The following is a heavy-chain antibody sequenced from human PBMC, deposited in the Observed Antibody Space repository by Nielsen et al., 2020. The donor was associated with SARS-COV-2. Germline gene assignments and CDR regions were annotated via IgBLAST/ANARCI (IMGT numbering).Heavy chain of an antibody. CDR2: ISYDGSNK. Sequence: WIRQPPGKGLEWVAVISYDGSNKYYADSVKGRFTISRDNSKNTLYLQMNSLRAEDTAVYYCAKDLEIVVVPAASFFDYWGQGTLVSVSS. CDR3: AKDLEIVVVPAASFFDY. J-gene: IGHJ4*02. D-gene: IGHD2-2*03. V-gene: IGHV3-30*04.